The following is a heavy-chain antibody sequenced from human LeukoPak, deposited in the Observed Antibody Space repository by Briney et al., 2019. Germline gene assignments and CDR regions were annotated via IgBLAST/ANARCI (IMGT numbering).Heavy chain of an antibody. V-gene: IGHV4-59*01. Sequence: SETLSLTCTVSGGSISSYYWSWIRQPPGKGLEWIGYIYYSGSTNYNPSLKSRVTISVDTSKNQFSLKLSSVTAADTAVYYCARSYSNDYYYYIDVWGKGTTVTVSS. CDR1: GGSISSYY. CDR2: IYYSGST. D-gene: IGHD4-11*01. J-gene: IGHJ6*03. CDR3: ARSYSNDYYYYIDV.